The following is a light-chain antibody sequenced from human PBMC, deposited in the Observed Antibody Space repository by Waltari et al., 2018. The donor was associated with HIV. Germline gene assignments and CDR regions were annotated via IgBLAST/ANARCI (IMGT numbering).Light chain of an antibody. J-gene: IGLJ1*01. CDR2: SSN. CDR1: SSNIERNT. V-gene: IGLV1-44*01. CDR3: AAWDDSLDGYV. Sequence: QSVLTQPPSASGTPGQRVTISCSGSSSNIERNTVNWYQQFPGTTPKVVIYSSNQRPSGVPVRFSGARSGTSASLAISGLQSEDEAHYYCAAWDDSLDGYVFGPGTEVTVL.